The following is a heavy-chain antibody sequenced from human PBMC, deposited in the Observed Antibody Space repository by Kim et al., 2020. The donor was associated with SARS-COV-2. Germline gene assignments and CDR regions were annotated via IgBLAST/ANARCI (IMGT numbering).Heavy chain of an antibody. D-gene: IGHD3-16*01. CDR2: INFSYSAFI. CDR3: ARTDRRYYDSDESVYFCDY. J-gene: IGHJ4*01. CDR1: GGSFKGQY. Sequence: SETLSLTCSVKGGSFKGQYWTWIRQAPGKGLEYIGEINFSYSAFINYNPSLRSRATISIDTTKNQFFLSLTSVTAADTAVYYCARTDRRYYDSDESVYFCDYWGRGVRVTVSS. V-gene: IGHV4-34*01.